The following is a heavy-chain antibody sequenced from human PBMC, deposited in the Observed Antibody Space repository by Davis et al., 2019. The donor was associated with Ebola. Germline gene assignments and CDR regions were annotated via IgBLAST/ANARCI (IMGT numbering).Heavy chain of an antibody. CDR2: IIANGGNT. CDR1: GFTFSNSA. J-gene: IGHJ4*02. CDR3: AKFGGGAARQEY. V-gene: IGHV3-23*01. Sequence: PGGSLRLSCAASGFTFSNSAMSWVRQAPGKGLEWVAAIIANGGNTYYADSVKGRLTISRDNSKNTLYLQMNSLRAEDTAVYFCAKFGGGAARQEYWGQGTLVTVSS. D-gene: IGHD6-6*01.